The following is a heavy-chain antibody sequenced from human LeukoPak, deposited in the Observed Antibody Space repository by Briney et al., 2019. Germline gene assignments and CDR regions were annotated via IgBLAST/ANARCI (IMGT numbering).Heavy chain of an antibody. D-gene: IGHD4-17*01. CDR1: GYTFTSYY. CDR3: ARGGIYGDLSDY. V-gene: IGHV1-46*01. CDR2: INPSGGST. Sequence: ASVKVSCKASGYTFTSYYMHWVRQAPGQGLEWMGIINPSGGSTSYAQKFQGRVTMTRNTSISTAYMELSSLRSEDTAVYYCARGGIYGDLSDYWGQGTLVTVSS. J-gene: IGHJ4*02.